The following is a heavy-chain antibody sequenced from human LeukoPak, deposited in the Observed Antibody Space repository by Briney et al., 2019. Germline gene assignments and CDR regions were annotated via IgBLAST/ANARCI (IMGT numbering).Heavy chain of an antibody. V-gene: IGHV3-74*01. CDR3: ASARGNWFDP. Sequence: PGGSLRLSCAASGNYWMHWVRQAPGKGLVWVSHINSDGSWTSYADSVKGRFTISKDNAKNTVYLQMNSLRAEDTAVYYCASARGNWFDPWGQGTLVTVSS. J-gene: IGHJ5*02. CDR1: GNYW. D-gene: IGHD3-10*01. CDR2: INSDGSWT.